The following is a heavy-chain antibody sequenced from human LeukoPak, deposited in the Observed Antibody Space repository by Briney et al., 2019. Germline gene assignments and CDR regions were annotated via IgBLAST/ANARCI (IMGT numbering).Heavy chain of an antibody. CDR2: IEVGGAIT. Sequence: PGGSLRLSSAASGFTFSSYAMTWVRRAPGKGLEWVSTIEVGGAITHYAASVKGRFTISRDTSRKILYLQMDSLRPEDTAVYYSAKPLGGSYLFDRWGQGTLVTVSS. D-gene: IGHD1-26*01. CDR1: GFTFSSYA. J-gene: IGHJ5*02. V-gene: IGHV3-23*05. CDR3: AKPLGGSYLFDR.